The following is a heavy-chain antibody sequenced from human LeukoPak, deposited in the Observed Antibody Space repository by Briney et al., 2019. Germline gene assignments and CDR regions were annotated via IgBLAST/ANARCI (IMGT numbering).Heavy chain of an antibody. V-gene: IGHV3-21*06. D-gene: IGHD3-22*01. Sequence: GGPLRLSCAASGFTFRINTMNWVRQAPGKGLQLIASIPSSASYTHYADSVQGRFTISRDNANNVLYLQMNNLRAEDTGVYYCVRGDSRDYWGQGTLVTVSS. CDR1: GFTFRINT. CDR3: VRGDSRDY. J-gene: IGHJ4*02. CDR2: IPSSASYT.